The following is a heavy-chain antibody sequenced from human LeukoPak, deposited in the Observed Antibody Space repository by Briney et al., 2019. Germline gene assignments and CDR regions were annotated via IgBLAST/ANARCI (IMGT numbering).Heavy chain of an antibody. CDR2: ISSSGSTI. Sequence: GGSLRLSCAASGFTFSSYEMSWVRQAPGKGLEWVSYISSSGSTIYYADSVKGRFTISRDNAKNSLYLQMNSLRAEDTAVYYCARAGRSYGYLPGKDLDYWGQGTLVTVSS. D-gene: IGHD5-18*01. V-gene: IGHV3-48*03. CDR1: GFTFSSYE. J-gene: IGHJ4*02. CDR3: ARAGRSYGYLPGKDLDY.